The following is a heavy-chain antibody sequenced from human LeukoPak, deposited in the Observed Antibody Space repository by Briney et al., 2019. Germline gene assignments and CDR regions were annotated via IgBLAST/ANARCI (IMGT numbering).Heavy chain of an antibody. CDR3: ARLAMVRGATLADP. V-gene: IGHV4-39*01. J-gene: IGHJ5*02. Sequence: SETLSLICTVSGGSISSSSYYWGWIRQPPGKGLEWIGSIYYSGSTYYNPSLKSRVTISVDTSKNQFSLKLSSVTAADTAVYYCARLAMVRGATLADPWGQGTLVTVSS. CDR2: IYYSGST. CDR1: GGSISSSSYY. D-gene: IGHD3-10*01.